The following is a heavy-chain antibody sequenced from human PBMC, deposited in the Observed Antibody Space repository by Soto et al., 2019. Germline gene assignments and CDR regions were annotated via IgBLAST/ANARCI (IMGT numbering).Heavy chain of an antibody. Sequence: PSGTPSLTCALYSPSFTGYYWSWVGASPRKGLEWIGDHNPTGGTNYNPSLNSRVTISVDTSKYQFSLQLSSVTAADTAVYYCARTRATPASRNLDYWGQG. D-gene: IGHD1-1*01. J-gene: IGHJ4*02. V-gene: IGHV4-34*01. CDR2: HNPTGGT. CDR3: ARTRATPASRNLDY. CDR1: SPSFTGYY.